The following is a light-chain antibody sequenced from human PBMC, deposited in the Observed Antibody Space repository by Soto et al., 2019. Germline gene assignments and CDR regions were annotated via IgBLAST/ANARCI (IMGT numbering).Light chain of an antibody. J-gene: IGKJ4*01. CDR3: QQRSVWPVT. V-gene: IGKV3-11*01. CDR2: DAS. Sequence: EIVLTQSPATLSLSLGKRATLSCRASQNVHSYLAWYQQKPGQAPRLLIYDASNRATGIPVRFSGSGSGTDFTLTISSLEPEDFAVYYCQQRSVWPVTFGGGTKVEIE. CDR1: QNVHSY.